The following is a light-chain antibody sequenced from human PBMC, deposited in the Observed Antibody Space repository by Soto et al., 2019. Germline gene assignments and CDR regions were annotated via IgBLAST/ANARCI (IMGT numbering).Light chain of an antibody. V-gene: IGKV3D-20*02. Sequence: EVVLTQSPATLSLAPGERATLSCRASQSVSSSYLAWYQQKPGQAPRLLIYGASSRATGIPDRFSGSGSGTDFTLTISRLEPEDFALYYCQQYNNWPLTFGGGTKVDIK. CDR1: QSVSSSY. J-gene: IGKJ4*01. CDR2: GAS. CDR3: QQYNNWPLT.